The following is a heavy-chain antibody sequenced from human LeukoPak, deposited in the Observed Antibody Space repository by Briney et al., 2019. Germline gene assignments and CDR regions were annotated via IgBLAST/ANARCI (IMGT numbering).Heavy chain of an antibody. V-gene: IGHV3-7*01. D-gene: IGHD5-18*01. Sequence: GGSLRLSCAASGFTFSSYYMTWVRQAPGKGLEWVANIRKDGSEKYYVDSVKGRFTISRDNAKKSLYLQMNSLRAEDTAVYYCARHLSGVTGYTYGRGIDYWGQGTLVTVSS. J-gene: IGHJ4*02. CDR3: ARHLSGVTGYTYGRGIDY. CDR2: IRKDGSEK. CDR1: GFTFSSYY.